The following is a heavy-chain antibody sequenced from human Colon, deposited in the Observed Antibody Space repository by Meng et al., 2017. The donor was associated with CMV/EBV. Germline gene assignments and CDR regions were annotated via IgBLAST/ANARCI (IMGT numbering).Heavy chain of an antibody. V-gene: IGHV3-21*03. CDR2: ISSSGTYI. D-gene: IGHD1-26*01. Sequence: GESLKISCATSGFIFSDHNINWIRQAPGKGLEWVASISSSGTYIYYAASVQGRFTISRDNSKNSLYLQMDNLRPADTGVYYCVRAGYGGFIKDAFDLWGQGALVTVSS. J-gene: IGHJ4*02. CDR1: GFIFSDHN. CDR3: VRAGYGGFIKDAFDL.